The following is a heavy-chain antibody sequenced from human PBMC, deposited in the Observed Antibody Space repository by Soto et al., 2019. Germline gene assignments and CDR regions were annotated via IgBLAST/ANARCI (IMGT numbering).Heavy chain of an antibody. D-gene: IGHD3-22*01. CDR2: ISAYNGNT. V-gene: IGHV1-18*04. Sequence: ASVKVSCKASGYTFTSYGISWVRQAPGQGLEWMGWISAYNGNTNYAQKLQGRVTMTTDKSTSTAYMELRSLRSDDKAVYYCARDLADDRSASRAFDSWGQGTMVTVSS. CDR1: GYTFTSYG. J-gene: IGHJ3*02. CDR3: ARDLADDRSASRAFDS.